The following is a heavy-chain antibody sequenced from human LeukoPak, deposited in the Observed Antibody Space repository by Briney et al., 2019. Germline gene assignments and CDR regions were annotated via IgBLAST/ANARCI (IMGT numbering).Heavy chain of an antibody. Sequence: SGTLSLTCTISGGSISSYYWSCIRQRPGEGLEWIVYIFHSGATNYSPSLKSLVTMSVDTSKNQFSLRLRSVTAADTAVYYCARDASLGPFDSWGQGIQVTVSS. D-gene: IGHD3-16*01. CDR2: IFHSGAT. CDR3: ARDASLGPFDS. V-gene: IGHV4-59*01. CDR1: GGSISSYY. J-gene: IGHJ4*02.